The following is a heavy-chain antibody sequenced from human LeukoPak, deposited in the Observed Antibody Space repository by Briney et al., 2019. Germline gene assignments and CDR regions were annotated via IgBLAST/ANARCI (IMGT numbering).Heavy chain of an antibody. V-gene: IGHV5-51*01. CDR1: GYSFTSYW. J-gene: IGHJ3*02. CDR2: IYPGDSDT. D-gene: IGHD4-17*01. CDR3: ARLGTTVTTEPIAFDI. Sequence: GESLKISCKGSGYSFTSYWIGWVRQMPGKSLEWMGIIYPGDSDTRYSPSFQGQVTISADKSISTAYLQWSSLKASDTAMYYCARLGTTVTTEPIAFDIWGQGTMVTVSS.